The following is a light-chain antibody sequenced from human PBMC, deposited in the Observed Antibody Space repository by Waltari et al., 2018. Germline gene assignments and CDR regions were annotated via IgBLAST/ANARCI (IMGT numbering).Light chain of an antibody. CDR3: AAWDDSLNPSYV. CDR1: SPNIGSGY. Sequence: QPLLTQPPSASGTPGQGVTIPCSGGSPNIGSGYVYWYQHLPGTAPKLLIYKTDQRPSGVPDRFSGSKSDTSASLAISGLRSEDEAVYYCAAWDDSLNPSYVFGTGTKVSVL. J-gene: IGLJ1*01. CDR2: KTD. V-gene: IGLV1-47*01.